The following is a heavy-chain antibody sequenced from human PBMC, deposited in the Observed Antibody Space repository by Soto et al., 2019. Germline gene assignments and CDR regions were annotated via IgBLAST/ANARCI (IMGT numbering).Heavy chain of an antibody. V-gene: IGHV3-74*01. CDR1: GFYFSGYW. D-gene: IGHD3-10*01. CDR2: INTDGSST. J-gene: IGHJ4*02. CDR3: VRAAARGDS. Sequence: GSLRLSCAASGFYFSGYWMHWVRQVPGKGLVWVSRINTDGSSTLYADSVKGRFTISRDNTKNTLYLQMSSLRAEDMAVYYCVRAAARGDSWGQGTLVTV.